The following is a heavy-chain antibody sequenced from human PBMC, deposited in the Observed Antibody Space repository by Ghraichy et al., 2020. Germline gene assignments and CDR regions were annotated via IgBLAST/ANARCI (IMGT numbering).Heavy chain of an antibody. CDR3: AKGLAYCGGDCLYYFDY. Sequence: GGSLRLSCAASGFTFSSYAMSWVRQAPGKGLEWVSAISGSGGSTYYADSVKGRFTITRDNSKNTLYLQMNSLRAEDTAVYYCAKGLAYCGGDCLYYFDYWGQGTLVTVSS. V-gene: IGHV3-23*01. CDR1: GFTFSSYA. D-gene: IGHD2-21*02. J-gene: IGHJ4*02. CDR2: ISGSGGST.